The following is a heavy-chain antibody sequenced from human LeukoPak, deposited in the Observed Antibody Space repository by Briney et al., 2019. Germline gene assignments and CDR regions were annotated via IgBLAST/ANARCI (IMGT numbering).Heavy chain of an antibody. Sequence: SETLSLTCTVSGDSISNSNSYWVWIRQAPGKGLEWIGSVYYSGITQYNPSLKSRVTMSVDTSKNQFSLKLNSVTAADTAVYYCARVTTGVGGYYVGAFDTWGQGTMVTVSS. D-gene: IGHD3-3*01. CDR2: VYYSGIT. V-gene: IGHV4-39*07. CDR1: GDSISNSNSY. CDR3: ARVTTGVGGYYVGAFDT. J-gene: IGHJ3*02.